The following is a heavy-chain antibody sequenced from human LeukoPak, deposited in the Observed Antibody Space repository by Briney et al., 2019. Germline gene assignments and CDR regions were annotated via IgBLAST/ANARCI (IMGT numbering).Heavy chain of an antibody. D-gene: IGHD3-10*01. CDR2: AYYRAKWYI. CDR3: ARGAVRGGPNFDY. V-gene: IGHV6-1*01. CDR1: GDSVSGSPAV. J-gene: IGHJ4*02. Sequence: SQTLSLTCAISGDSVSGSPAVWNWIRQSPSRGLEWLGRAYYRAKWYIDYAESVKGRITITPDTSKNQFSLHLNSVTPDDTAVYYCARGAVRGGPNFDYWGQGTLVTVSS.